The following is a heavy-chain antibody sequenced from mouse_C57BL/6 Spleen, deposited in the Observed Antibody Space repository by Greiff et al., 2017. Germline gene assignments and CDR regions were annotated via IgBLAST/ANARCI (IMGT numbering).Heavy chain of an antibody. CDR3: ARELGRDYYAMDY. J-gene: IGHJ4*01. CDR1: GFTFSDYY. CDR2: INYDGSST. Sequence: EVTLVESEGGLVQPGSSMKLSCTASGFTFSDYYMAWVRQVPEKGLEWVANINYDGSSTYYLDSLKSRFIISRDNAKNILYLQMSSLKSEDTATYYCARELGRDYYAMDYWGQGTSVTVSS. D-gene: IGHD4-1*01. V-gene: IGHV5-16*01.